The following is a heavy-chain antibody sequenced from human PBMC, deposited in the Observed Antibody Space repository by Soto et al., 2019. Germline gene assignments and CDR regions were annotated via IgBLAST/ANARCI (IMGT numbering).Heavy chain of an antibody. CDR3: ARAPDYGSINWFDP. J-gene: IGHJ5*02. Sequence: SETLSLTCAVYGGSFSGYYWSWIRQPPGKGLEWIGEINHSGSTNYNPSLKSRVTISVDTSKNQFSLKLSSVTAADTAVYYCARAPDYGSINWFDPWGQGTLVTVSS. V-gene: IGHV4-34*01. CDR1: GGSFSGYY. D-gene: IGHD4-17*01. CDR2: INHSGST.